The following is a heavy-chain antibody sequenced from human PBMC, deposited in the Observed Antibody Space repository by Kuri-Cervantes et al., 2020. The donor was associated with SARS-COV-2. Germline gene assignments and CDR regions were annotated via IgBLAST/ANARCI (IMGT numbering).Heavy chain of an antibody. CDR1: GLSLSTSGVS. CDR2: IYWDDDK. D-gene: IGHD2-8*01. V-gene: IGHV2-5*02. J-gene: IGHJ6*02. Sequence: SGPTLVKPTQTLTLTCTFSGLSLSTSGVSVGWIRQPPGKALEWLALIYWDDDKRYSPSLESRLTITKDTSKNQVILTVTNMDLVDTATYYCAHSDPGCTNGVCYYYYGMDVWGQGTTVTVSS. CDR3: AHSDPGCTNGVCYYYYGMDV.